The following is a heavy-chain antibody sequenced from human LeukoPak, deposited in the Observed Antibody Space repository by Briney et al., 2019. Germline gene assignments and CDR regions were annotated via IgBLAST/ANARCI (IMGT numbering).Heavy chain of an antibody. CDR3: ARGDPHIDY. Sequence: SETLSLTCTVSGDSISSYYWSWIRQPPGKGLEWIGYIYYSGSTNYNPSLKSRVTISIDTSKNQFSLNLSSVTAADTAVYYCARGDPHIDYWGQGTLVTVSS. CDR1: GDSISSYY. CDR2: IYYSGST. J-gene: IGHJ4*02. V-gene: IGHV4-59*01. D-gene: IGHD2-21*01.